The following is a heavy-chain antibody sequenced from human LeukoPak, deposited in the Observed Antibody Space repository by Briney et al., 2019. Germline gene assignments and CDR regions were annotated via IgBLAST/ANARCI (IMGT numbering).Heavy chain of an antibody. D-gene: IGHD2-2*02. J-gene: IGHJ4*02. V-gene: IGHV3-53*01. CDR2: TPGGGGT. CDR1: GLTVSTAY. CDR3: ARDPGHCSSTSCHKFFVY. Sequence: PGGSLRLSCAASGLTVSTAYMSWVRQAPGMGLEWVSITPGGGGTKYADSVKGRFTVSRDNAKNSLYLQMNSLRAEDTAVYYCARDPGHCSSTSCHKFFVYWGQGTLVTVSS.